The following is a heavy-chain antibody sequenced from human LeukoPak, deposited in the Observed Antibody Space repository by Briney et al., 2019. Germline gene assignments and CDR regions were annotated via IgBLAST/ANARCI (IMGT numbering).Heavy chain of an antibody. CDR3: ARSPGTYYNVFRTYFDY. D-gene: IGHD3-10*01. CDR2: INHSGST. CDR1: GGSFSGYY. J-gene: IGHJ4*02. Sequence: KSSETLSLTCAVYGGSFSGYYWSWIRQPPGKGLEWIGEINHSGSTNYNPSLKSRVTISLGTSKTQFSLRLSSMTAADAAVYYCARSPGTYYNVFRTYFDYWGQGTLVTVSS. V-gene: IGHV4-34*01.